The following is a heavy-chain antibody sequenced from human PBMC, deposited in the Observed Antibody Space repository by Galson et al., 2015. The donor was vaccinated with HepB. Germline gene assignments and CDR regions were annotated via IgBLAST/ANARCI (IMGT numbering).Heavy chain of an antibody. CDR2: FDPEDGET. Sequence: SVKVSCKVSGYTLTELSMHWVRQAPGKGLEWMGGFDPEDGETIYAQKFQGRVTMTEDTSTDTAYMELSSLRSEDTAVYYCATVFRGGELLWYWGQGTLVTVSS. CDR3: ATVFRGGELLWY. V-gene: IGHV1-24*01. J-gene: IGHJ4*02. D-gene: IGHD3-10*01. CDR1: GYTLTELS.